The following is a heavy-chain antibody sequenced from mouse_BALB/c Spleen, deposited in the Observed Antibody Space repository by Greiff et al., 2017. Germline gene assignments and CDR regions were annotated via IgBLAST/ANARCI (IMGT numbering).Heavy chain of an antibody. V-gene: IGHV1-20*02. Sequence: EVQLQQSGPELVKPGASVKISCKASGYSFTGYFMNWVMQSHGKSLEWIGRINPYNGDTFYNQKFKGKATLTVDKSSSTAHMELRSLASEDSAVYYCAREDNPLPMDYWGQGTSVTVSS. D-gene: IGHD1-3*01. J-gene: IGHJ4*01. CDR2: INPYNGDT. CDR1: GYSFTGYF. CDR3: AREDNPLPMDY.